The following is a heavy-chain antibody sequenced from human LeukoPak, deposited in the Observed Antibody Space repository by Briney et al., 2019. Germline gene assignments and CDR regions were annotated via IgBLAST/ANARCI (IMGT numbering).Heavy chain of an antibody. Sequence: ASVKVSCKASGYTFTSYYMHWVRQAPGQGLEWMGLINPTGGSTGYAQKFQGRVTMTRDMSTSTVYMELSSLRSEDTAVYYCARDGLGMGPFDPWGPGTLVTVSS. D-gene: IGHD6-13*01. J-gene: IGHJ5*02. CDR2: INPTGGST. CDR1: GYTFTSYY. V-gene: IGHV1-46*01. CDR3: ARDGLGMGPFDP.